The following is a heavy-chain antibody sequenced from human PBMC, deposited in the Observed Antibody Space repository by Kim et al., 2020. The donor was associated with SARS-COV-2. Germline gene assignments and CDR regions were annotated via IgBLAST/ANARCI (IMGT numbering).Heavy chain of an antibody. V-gene: IGHV1-69*13. CDR3: ARARKYDYVWGSYRYRDPFDY. J-gene: IGHJ4*02. CDR2: IIPIFGTA. Sequence: SVKVSCKASGGTFSSYAISWVRQAPGQGLEWMGGIIPIFGTANYARKFQGRVTITADESTSTAYMELSSLRSEDTAVYYCARARKYDYVWGSYRYRDPFDYWGQGTLVTVSS. D-gene: IGHD3-16*02. CDR1: GGTFSSYA.